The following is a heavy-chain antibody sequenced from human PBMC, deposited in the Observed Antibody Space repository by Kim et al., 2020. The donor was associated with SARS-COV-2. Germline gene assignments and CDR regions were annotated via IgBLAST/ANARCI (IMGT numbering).Heavy chain of an antibody. D-gene: IGHD6-13*01. CDR2: INGGDNST. V-gene: IGHV3-23*01. J-gene: IGHJ4*01. CDR3: TKARGLTAGGSYY. CDR1: GFIFTNYA. Sequence: GGSLRLSCVASGFIFTNYAMTWVRQAPGKGLEWVSGINGGDNSTYYADSVTGRFTISRDNSKNTLFLQMNSLRVEDTAIYYCTKARGLTAGGSYYWGEGTLVAV.